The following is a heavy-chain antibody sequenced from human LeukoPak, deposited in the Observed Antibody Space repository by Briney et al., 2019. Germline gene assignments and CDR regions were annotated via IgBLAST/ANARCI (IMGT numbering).Heavy chain of an antibody. D-gene: IGHD3-3*01. CDR3: ARPRITYYDFWSGYYNDYYFDY. Sequence: GESLKISCKGSGYSFTSYWIGWVRQMPGKGLEWMGIIYPGDSDTRYSPSFQGQVTISADKSISTAYLQWSSLKASDTAMYYCARPRITYYDFWSGYYNDYYFDYWGQGTLVTVSS. J-gene: IGHJ4*02. V-gene: IGHV5-51*01. CDR2: IYPGDSDT. CDR1: GYSFTSYW.